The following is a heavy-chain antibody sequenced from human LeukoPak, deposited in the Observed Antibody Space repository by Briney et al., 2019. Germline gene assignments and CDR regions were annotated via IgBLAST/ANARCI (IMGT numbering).Heavy chain of an antibody. CDR1: GVSFSGYY. V-gene: IGHV4-34*11. J-gene: IGHJ5*02. CDR3: AREVDAAAAYNWFDP. D-gene: IGHD2-2*01. Sequence: SETLSLTCAVYGVSFSGYYWGWVRQPPAQGLEWVGTVFYSGSPYYNPSLKSRVTNSIDTSKNQFSLNLTSVTAADTAVYYCAREVDAAAAYNWFDPWGQGTLVTVSA. CDR2: VFYSGSP.